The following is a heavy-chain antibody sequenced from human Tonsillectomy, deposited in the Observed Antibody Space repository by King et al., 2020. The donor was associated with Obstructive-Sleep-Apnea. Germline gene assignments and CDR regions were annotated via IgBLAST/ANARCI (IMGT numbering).Heavy chain of an antibody. CDR1: GFTFSSYA. V-gene: IGHV3-30*04. D-gene: IGHD6-6*01. CDR3: ARDGRIAARLFGMAGVLDY. Sequence: VQLVESGGGVVQPGRSLRLSCAASGFTFSSYAMHWVRQAPGKGLEWVAVISYDGSNKYYADSVKGRFTISRDNSKNTLYLQMNSLRAEDTAVYYCARDGRIAARLFGMAGVLDYWGQGTLVTVSS. J-gene: IGHJ4*02. CDR2: ISYDGSNK.